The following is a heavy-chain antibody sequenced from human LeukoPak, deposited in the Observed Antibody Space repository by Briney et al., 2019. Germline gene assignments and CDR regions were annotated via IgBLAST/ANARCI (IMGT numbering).Heavy chain of an antibody. V-gene: IGHV4-39*01. J-gene: IGHJ6*03. CDR3: ARQRADYFYHYMDV. CDR2: IYYGGTT. CDR1: GGSIDSSNYY. Sequence: PSETLSLTCTVSGGSIDSSNYYWDWIRQPPGKGLEWLGNIYYGGTTFYTSSLKSRVTISADMSKNQFSLRLTSVTAADTAVYYCARQRADYFYHYMDVWGKGTTVIVSS.